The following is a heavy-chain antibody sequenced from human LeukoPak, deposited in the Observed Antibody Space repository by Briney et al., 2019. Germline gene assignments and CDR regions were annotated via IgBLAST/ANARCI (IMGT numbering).Heavy chain of an antibody. D-gene: IGHD4-17*01. CDR3: AKDANKRGDYEGFFDY. CDR2: ISWNSGSI. J-gene: IGHJ4*02. CDR1: GSTFSRCW. V-gene: IGHV3-9*01. Sequence: PGGSLRLSCAASGSTFSRCWMHWVRQAPGKGLEWVSGISWNSGSIGYVDSVKSRFTISRDNAKNSLYLQMNSLRAEDTALYYCAKDANKRGDYEGFFDYWGQGILVTVSS.